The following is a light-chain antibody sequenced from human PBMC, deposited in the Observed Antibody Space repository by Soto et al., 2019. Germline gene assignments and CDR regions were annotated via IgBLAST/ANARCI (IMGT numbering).Light chain of an antibody. CDR3: QHYGYKTPRGT. CDR1: RSVTNNY. J-gene: IGKJ1*01. Sequence: EIVVTQSPGTLSLSPGERATLSCRASRSVTNNYLAWYQQKPGQAPRLLISGTSNRATGIPDRFSGSGCGTDFSPTITRLEPEDFAVYYCQHYGYKTPRGTFGQGTKVEIK. CDR2: GTS. V-gene: IGKV3-20*01.